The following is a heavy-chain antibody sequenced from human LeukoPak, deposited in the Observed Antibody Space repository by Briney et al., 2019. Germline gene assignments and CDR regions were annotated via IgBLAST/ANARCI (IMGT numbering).Heavy chain of an antibody. D-gene: IGHD3/OR15-3a*01. CDR1: GFTFSAFW. V-gene: IGHV3-74*01. CDR2: INSDDSRT. CDR3: AREPGTDYRKYYFDY. Sequence: GGSLRLSCAASGFTFSAFWMHWVRQAPGKGLVWVSRINSDDSRTTYADSVKGRFTISRDNAKNTLYLQMNSLRAEDTAVYYCAREPGTDYRKYYFDYWGQGTLVTVSS. J-gene: IGHJ4*02.